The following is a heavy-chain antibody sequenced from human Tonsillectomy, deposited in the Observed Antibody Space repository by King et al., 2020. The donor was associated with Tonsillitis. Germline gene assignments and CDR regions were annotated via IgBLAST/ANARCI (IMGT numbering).Heavy chain of an antibody. CDR1: GGSIVSRYHY. D-gene: IGHD3-16*02. CDR2: IYYSVRN. V-gene: IGHV4-39*01. Sequence: LQLQESGPRLVKPSETLFLTCTVSGGSIVSRYHYWAWIRQPPGKGPEWIGSIYYSVRNYYNPSLKSRVTISIDPSKNQFSLRQTSMTAADTAVYYCVRQGKIVPSLSDGFDFWGQGTRVTVSS. CDR3: VRQGKIVPSLSDGFDF. J-gene: IGHJ3*01.